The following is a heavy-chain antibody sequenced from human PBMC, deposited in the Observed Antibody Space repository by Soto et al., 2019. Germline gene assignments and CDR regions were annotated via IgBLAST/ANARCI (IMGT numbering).Heavy chain of an antibody. CDR3: AKVSLGVVTLTDYYYCGPDV. J-gene: IGHJ6*02. D-gene: IGHD3-3*01. V-gene: IGHV3-30*18. CDR2: ISYDGSNK. CDR1: GFTFSSYG. Sequence: PGGSLRLACAASGFTFSSYGMHWVRQAPGKGLEWVAVISYDGSNKYYADSVKGRLTITRDNSKNTLYLQMNSLRAEDTAVYYCAKVSLGVVTLTDYYYCGPDVWGQGTTVTVS.